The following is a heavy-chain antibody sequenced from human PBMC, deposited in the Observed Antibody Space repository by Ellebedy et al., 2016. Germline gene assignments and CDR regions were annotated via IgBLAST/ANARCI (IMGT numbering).Heavy chain of an antibody. CDR1: GASISSSSYY. CDR2: IYYSGST. V-gene: IGHV4-39*07. CDR3: ARDSSVLRYFL. J-gene: IGHJ4*02. D-gene: IGHD3-9*01. Sequence: SETLSLTCTVSGASISSSSYYWGWIRQPPGKGLEWIGSIYYSGSTYYNPSLKSRVTVSVDTSKNQFSLKVTSVTAADTAVYYCARDSSVLRYFLWGQGTLVIVSS.